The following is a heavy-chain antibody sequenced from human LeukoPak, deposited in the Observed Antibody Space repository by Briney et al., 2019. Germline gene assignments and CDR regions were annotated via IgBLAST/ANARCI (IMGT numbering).Heavy chain of an antibody. Sequence: GESLRLSCAASGFDVSDTYMSWVRQAPGKGLEWVSVLYSGGTTYYADSVTGRFTISSDNVKNTVFLQMNSLRAEDTAVYFCVRDGFDDSGSYIPFDNWGQGTLVAVSS. CDR1: GFDVSDTY. J-gene: IGHJ4*02. V-gene: IGHV3-53*01. D-gene: IGHD3-10*01. CDR2: LYSGGTT. CDR3: VRDGFDDSGSYIPFDN.